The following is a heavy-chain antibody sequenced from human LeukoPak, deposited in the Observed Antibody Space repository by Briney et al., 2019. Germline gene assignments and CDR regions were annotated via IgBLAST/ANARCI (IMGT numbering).Heavy chain of an antibody. D-gene: IGHD3-9*01. CDR2: IYYSGST. Sequence: SETLSLTCTVSGGSISSYYWSWIRQPPRKGLEWIGYIYYSGSTNYNPSLKSRVTISADTSKNQFSLKLSSVTAADTAVYYCASSDILTGYNYFDYWGQGTLVTVSS. J-gene: IGHJ4*02. V-gene: IGHV4-59*01. CDR3: ASSDILTGYNYFDY. CDR1: GGSISSYY.